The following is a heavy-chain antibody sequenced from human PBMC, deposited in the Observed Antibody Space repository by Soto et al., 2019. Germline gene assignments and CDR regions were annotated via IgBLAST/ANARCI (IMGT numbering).Heavy chain of an antibody. V-gene: IGHV4-30-4*01. Sequence: SETLSLTCTVSGGSISSGDYYWSWIRQPPGKGLEWIGYIYYSGSTYYNPSLKSRVTISVDTSKNQFSLKLSSVTAADTAVYYCARVSGWNYYYGMDVWGQGTTVTV. J-gene: IGHJ6*02. CDR1: GGSISSGDYY. D-gene: IGHD6-25*01. CDR2: IYYSGST. CDR3: ARVSGWNYYYGMDV.